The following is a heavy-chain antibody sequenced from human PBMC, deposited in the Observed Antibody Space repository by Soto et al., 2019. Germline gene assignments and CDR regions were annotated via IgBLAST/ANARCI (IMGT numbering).Heavy chain of an antibody. CDR3: ARGRYYYDSSGRVYYFDY. V-gene: IGHV4-34*01. J-gene: IGHJ4*02. CDR1: GGSFSGYY. Sequence: SETLSLTCAVYGGSFSGYYWSWIRQPPGKGLEWIGEINHSGSTNYNPSLKSRVTISVDTSKNQFSLKLSSVTAADTAVYYCARGRYYYDSSGRVYYFDYWGQGTLVTVSS. CDR2: INHSGST. D-gene: IGHD3-22*01.